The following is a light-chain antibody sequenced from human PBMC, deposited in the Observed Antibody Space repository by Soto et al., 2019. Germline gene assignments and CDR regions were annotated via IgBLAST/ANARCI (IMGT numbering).Light chain of an antibody. CDR3: QQRNNWPRIT. V-gene: IGKV3-15*01. CDR2: GAS. CDR1: QSVSSN. Sequence: EIVMTQSPATLSVSPGERATLSCRASQSVSSNLAWYQQKPGQAPRLLIYGASTRATGSPARFSGSGSGTDSTPTISSFEPEDFVVYYCQQRNNWPRITFGQGTRLEIK. J-gene: IGKJ5*01.